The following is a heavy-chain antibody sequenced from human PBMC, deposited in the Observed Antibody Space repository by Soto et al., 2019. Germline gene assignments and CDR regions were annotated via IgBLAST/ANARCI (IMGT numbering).Heavy chain of an antibody. D-gene: IGHD5-12*01. J-gene: IGHJ4*02. CDR1: GFTFSSYS. CDR3: AREGDSGYDSYFDY. V-gene: IGHV3-21*01. Sequence: XXSLRLSFAASGFTFSSYSMHWVLQAPGKGLEWVSSISSSSSYIYYADSVKGRFTISRDNAKNSLYLQMNSLRAEDTAVYYCAREGDSGYDSYFDYWGQGTLVTVSS. CDR2: ISSSSSYI.